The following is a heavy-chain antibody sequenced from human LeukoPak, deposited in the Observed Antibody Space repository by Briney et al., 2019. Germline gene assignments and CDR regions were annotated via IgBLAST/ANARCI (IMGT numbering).Heavy chain of an antibody. Sequence: PVVYLRLSCAASGFILSSDEMNWVRQAPGKGLEWVSYISGSGHTIYYADSVKGRFTISRDNARNSLHLQMNSLRAEDTAVYYCARAVRDGYNSWYFDLWGRGTLVTVSS. D-gene: IGHD5-24*01. CDR3: ARAVRDGYNSWYFDL. CDR1: GFILSSDE. CDR2: ISGSGHTI. V-gene: IGHV3-48*03. J-gene: IGHJ2*01.